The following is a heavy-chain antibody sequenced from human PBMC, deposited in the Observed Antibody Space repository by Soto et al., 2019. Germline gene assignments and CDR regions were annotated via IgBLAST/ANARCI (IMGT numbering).Heavy chain of an antibody. CDR1: GGSFSGYY. J-gene: IGHJ5*02. CDR3: ARGPAYSSSPRYNWFDP. Sequence: KPSETLSLTCAAYGGSFSGYYWSWIRQPPGKGLEWIGEINHSGSTNYNPSLKSRVTISVDTSKNQFSLKLSSVTAADTAVYYCARGPAYSSSPRYNWFDPWGQGALVTVSS. V-gene: IGHV4-34*01. CDR2: INHSGST. D-gene: IGHD6-6*01.